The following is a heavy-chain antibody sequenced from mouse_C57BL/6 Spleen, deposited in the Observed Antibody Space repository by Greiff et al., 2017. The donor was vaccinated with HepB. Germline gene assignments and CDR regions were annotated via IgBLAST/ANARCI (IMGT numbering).Heavy chain of an antibody. CDR1: GFTFSSYA. D-gene: IGHD2-3*01. V-gene: IGHV5-4*03. Sequence: EVKLMESGGGLVKPGGSLKLSCAASGFTFSSYAMSWVRQTPEKRLEWVATISDGGSYTYYPDNVKGRFTISRDNAKNNLYLQMSHLKSEDTAMYYCARGGVYDGYYGSFDYWGQGTTLTVSS. CDR3: ARGGVYDGYYGSFDY. CDR2: ISDGGSYT. J-gene: IGHJ2*01.